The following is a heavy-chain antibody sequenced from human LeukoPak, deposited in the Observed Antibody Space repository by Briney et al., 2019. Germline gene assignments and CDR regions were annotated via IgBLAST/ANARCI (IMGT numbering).Heavy chain of an antibody. J-gene: IGHJ4*02. V-gene: IGHV4-34*01. CDR1: GGSFSGYY. CDR3: ARGGRITIFGVAIIRTRSFDY. Sequence: SETLSLTCAVYGGSFSGYYWSWIRQPPGKGLEWIGEINHSGSTNYNPSLKSRVTISVDTSKNQFSLKLSSVTAADTAVYYCARGGRITIFGVAIIRTRSFDYWGQGTLVTVSS. D-gene: IGHD3-3*01. CDR2: INHSGST.